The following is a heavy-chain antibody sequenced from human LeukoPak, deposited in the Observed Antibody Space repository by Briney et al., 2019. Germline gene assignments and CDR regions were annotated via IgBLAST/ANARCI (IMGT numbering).Heavy chain of an antibody. D-gene: IGHD2-2*01. CDR3: ARVVVPAAMRGRFDP. CDR2: IIPIFGTA. Sequence: RASVKVSCKASGGTFSSYAISWVRQAPGQGLEWMGRIIPIFGTANYAQKFQGRVTITTDESTSTAYMELSSLRSEDTAVYYCARVVVPAAMRGRFDPWGQGTLVTVSS. V-gene: IGHV1-69*05. CDR1: GGTFSSYA. J-gene: IGHJ5*02.